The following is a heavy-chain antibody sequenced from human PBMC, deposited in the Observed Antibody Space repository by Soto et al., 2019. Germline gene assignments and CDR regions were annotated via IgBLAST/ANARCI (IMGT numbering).Heavy chain of an antibody. CDR3: ARDRTCALDI. Sequence: QVQLVESGGGVVQPGRSLTLSCAASGFTFSSYAMHWVRQAPGKGLEWVAVISYDGSNKYYADSVTCRFTISRDNSTNTLYLQMNSLRAEDKAVYYCARDRTCALDIWGQGTMFIVSS. V-gene: IGHV3-30-3*01. CDR2: ISYDGSNK. J-gene: IGHJ3*02. CDR1: GFTFSSYA.